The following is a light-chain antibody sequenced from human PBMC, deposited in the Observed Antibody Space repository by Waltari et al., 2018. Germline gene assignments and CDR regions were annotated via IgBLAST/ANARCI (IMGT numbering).Light chain of an antibody. CDR2: KAS. J-gene: IGKJ1*01. CDR1: QRLSTW. Sequence: DIQMTQSPSTLSASVGDRVNIPCRASQRLSTWLAWYQQKTRKDPKLLIYKASSLESGVPSMFSGSGSATEFTLTISSLQPDDFATYYCQQYDSYSKTFGQGTKVEIK. V-gene: IGKV1-5*03. CDR3: QQYDSYSKT.